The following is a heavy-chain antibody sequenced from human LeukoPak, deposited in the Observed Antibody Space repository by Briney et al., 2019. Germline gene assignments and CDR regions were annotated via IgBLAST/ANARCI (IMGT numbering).Heavy chain of an antibody. CDR2: INHSGST. J-gene: IGHJ5*02. CDR1: GGSFSGYY. CDR3: ARGLYSIAAVVPAAISRRGQRGFAP. Sequence: SETLSLTCAVYGGSFSGYYWSWIRQPPGKGLEWIGEINHSGSTNYNPSLKSRVTISVDTSKNQFSLKLSSVTAADTAVYYCARGLYSIAAVVPAAISRRGQRGFAPWGQGTLVTVPS. V-gene: IGHV4-34*01. D-gene: IGHD2-2*02.